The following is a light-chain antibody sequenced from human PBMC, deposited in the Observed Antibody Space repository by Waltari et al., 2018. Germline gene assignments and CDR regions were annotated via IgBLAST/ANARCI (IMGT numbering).Light chain of an antibody. CDR2: GNT. CDR3: QSYDSSLSGWV. J-gene: IGLJ3*02. V-gene: IGLV1-40*01. Sequence: YLPLPGSAPKRLIYGNTNRPSGVPARFSGSKAGTSASLAITGLQADEEADYYCQSYDSSLSGWVFGGGTKLTVL.